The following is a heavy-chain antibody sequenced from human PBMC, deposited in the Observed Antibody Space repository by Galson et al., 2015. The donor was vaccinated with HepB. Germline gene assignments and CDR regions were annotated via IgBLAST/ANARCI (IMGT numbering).Heavy chain of an antibody. D-gene: IGHD6-19*01. Sequence: SLRLSCAASGFTFSNIWMSWVRQAPGKGLEWVGRIRSKTDGGTTDHAAPVKDRFTISRDDSQNMLYLQMASLKTEDTAVYYCTTAVPWLDPFDYWGQGTLVTVSS. V-gene: IGHV3-15*01. CDR3: TTAVPWLDPFDY. CDR2: IRSKTDGGTT. J-gene: IGHJ4*02. CDR1: GFTFSNIW.